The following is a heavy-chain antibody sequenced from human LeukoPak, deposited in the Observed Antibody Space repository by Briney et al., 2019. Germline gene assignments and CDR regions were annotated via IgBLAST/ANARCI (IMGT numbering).Heavy chain of an antibody. CDR2: ISYGVSDK. D-gene: IGHD3-22*01. CDR3: AKDYYDSSGHLGFVDY. J-gene: IGHJ4*02. V-gene: IGHV3-30*04. Sequence: GGSLRLSCTASGFPFNSYALHWVRQAPGKGLEWVSLISYGVSDKYYADSVRGRFTISRDNSKNTLYLQMNSLRAEDTAVYYCAKDYYDSSGHLGFVDYWGQGTLVTVSS. CDR1: GFPFNSYA.